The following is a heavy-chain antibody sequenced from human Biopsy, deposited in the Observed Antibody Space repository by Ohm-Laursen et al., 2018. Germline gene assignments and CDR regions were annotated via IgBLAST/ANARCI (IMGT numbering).Heavy chain of an antibody. CDR3: ARDDGFYARTSGMDV. D-gene: IGHD2-8*01. CDR2: INSDASYI. J-gene: IGHJ6*02. Sequence: SLRLSCSASGFTFSGFSMNWVRQAPGKGLEWVSYINSDASYIYYGVSVRGRSTISRDNAKNSVYLQMNSLRVEDTAVYYCARDDGFYARTSGMDVWGQGTTVTVSS. CDR1: GFTFSGFS. V-gene: IGHV3-21*01.